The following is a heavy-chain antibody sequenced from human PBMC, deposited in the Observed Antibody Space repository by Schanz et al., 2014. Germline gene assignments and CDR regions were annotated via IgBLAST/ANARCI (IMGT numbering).Heavy chain of an antibody. V-gene: IGHV1-2*06. CDR1: GYTFTGYY. Sequence: QVQLVQSGAEVKTPGASVKVSCKASGYTFTGYYIHWVRQAPGQGLEWMGRISPSNGGTNYAQKFQGRVTMTMDTSISTAYMELTSLRSDDTAVYYCAREAAASARWFDPWGQGTLVTVSS. J-gene: IGHJ5*02. D-gene: IGHD6-13*01. CDR3: AREAAASARWFDP. CDR2: ISPSNGGT.